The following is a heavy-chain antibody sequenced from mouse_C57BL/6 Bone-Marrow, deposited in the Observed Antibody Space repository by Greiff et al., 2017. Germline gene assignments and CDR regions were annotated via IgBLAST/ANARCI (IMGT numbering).Heavy chain of an antibody. J-gene: IGHJ4*01. CDR1: GYTFTSYW. Sequence: VQLQQSGAELVRPGSSVKLSCKASGYTFTSYWMAWVKQRPGQGLEWIGNIYPSDSDTHYNQKFKDKATLTVDKSSSTAYMQLSSLTSEDSAVYYCAREGTTVVCAMDYWGQGTSVTVSS. D-gene: IGHD1-1*01. V-gene: IGHV1-61*01. CDR2: IYPSDSDT. CDR3: AREGTTVVCAMDY.